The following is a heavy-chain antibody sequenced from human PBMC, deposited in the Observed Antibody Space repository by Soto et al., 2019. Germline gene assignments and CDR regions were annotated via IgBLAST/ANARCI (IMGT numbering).Heavy chain of an antibody. CDR2: ISYDGSNK. V-gene: IGHV3-30-3*01. CDR1: GFTFSSYA. CDR3: ARDHFNDYGDYDYGMDV. Sequence: GGSLRLSCAASGFTFSSYAMHWVRQAPGKGLEWVAVISYDGSNKYYADSVKGRFTISRDNSKNTLYLQMNSLRAEDTAVYYCARDHFNDYGDYDYGMDVWGQGTTVTVSS. D-gene: IGHD4-17*01. J-gene: IGHJ6*02.